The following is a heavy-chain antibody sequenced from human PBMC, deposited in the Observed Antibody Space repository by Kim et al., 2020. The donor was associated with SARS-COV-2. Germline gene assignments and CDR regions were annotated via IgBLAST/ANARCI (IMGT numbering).Heavy chain of an antibody. D-gene: IGHD3-3*01. CDR1: GDSVSPYF. CDR2: IYFTGNA. CDR3: ARKDDRFFYKDV. V-gene: IGHV4-59*02. Sequence: SETLSLTCTVSGDSVSPYFWAWIRLSPRTGLEFIGYIYFTGNANYNPSLKSRATLSLDRSKNQVSLTLTSVTTADTAVYYCARKDDRFFYKDVWGKGTTVTVSS. J-gene: IGHJ6*03.